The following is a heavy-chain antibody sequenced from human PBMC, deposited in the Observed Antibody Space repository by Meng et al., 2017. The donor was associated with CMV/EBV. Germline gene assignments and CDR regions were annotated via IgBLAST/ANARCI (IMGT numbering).Heavy chain of an antibody. CDR3: ARGRGRFWSGELDY. V-gene: IGHV1-8*01. CDR1: GYTFTGYD. Sequence: ASVKVSCKASGYTFTGYDINWVRQATGQGLEWMGWMNPNSGNTGYAQKFQGRVTMTRNTSITTAYMELGSLRSEDTAVYYCARGRGRFWSGELDYWGQGTLVTVSS. D-gene: IGHD3-3*01. CDR2: MNPNSGNT. J-gene: IGHJ4*02.